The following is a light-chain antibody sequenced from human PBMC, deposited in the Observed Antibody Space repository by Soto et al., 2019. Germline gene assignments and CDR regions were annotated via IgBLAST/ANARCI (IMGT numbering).Light chain of an antibody. CDR2: GAS. CDR1: QSVSSSY. J-gene: IGKJ2*01. Sequence: EIVLTQSPGTLSLSPGERATLSCRASQSVSSSYLAWYQQKPGQAPRLLIYGASSRATGIPDGFSGSGSGTDFTLTISRLVPEDFAVYYCQQYGSSPPVTFGQGTKLEIK. V-gene: IGKV3-20*01. CDR3: QQYGSSPPVT.